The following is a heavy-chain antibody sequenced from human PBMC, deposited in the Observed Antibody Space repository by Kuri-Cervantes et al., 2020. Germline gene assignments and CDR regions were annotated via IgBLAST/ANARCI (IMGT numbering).Heavy chain of an antibody. Sequence: SVKVSCKASGGTFSSYTISWVRQALGQGLEWVGGIIPIFDAPHYAQKFQGRVTITADNSTSTAYMELSSLRSEDTAVYYCAKDLTSDIVVVPAAPAMDYWGQGTLVTVSS. J-gene: IGHJ4*02. D-gene: IGHD2-2*01. CDR2: IIPIFDAP. V-gene: IGHV1-69*06. CDR1: GGTFSSYT. CDR3: AKDLTSDIVVVPAAPAMDY.